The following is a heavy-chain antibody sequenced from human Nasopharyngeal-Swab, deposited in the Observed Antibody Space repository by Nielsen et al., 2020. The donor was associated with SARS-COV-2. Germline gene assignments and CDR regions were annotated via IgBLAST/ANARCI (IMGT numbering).Heavy chain of an antibody. CDR1: GYRFISYW. J-gene: IGHJ4*02. Sequence: GESLKISCKGSGYRFISYWLGWVRQMPGKGLEWMGIIYPGDSDTRYSPSFQGQVTISADKSISTTDLQWSSLKASDTAMYYCARLLLSKYFDYWGQGTLVTVSS. V-gene: IGHV5-51*01. CDR2: IYPGDSDT. CDR3: ARLLLSKYFDY.